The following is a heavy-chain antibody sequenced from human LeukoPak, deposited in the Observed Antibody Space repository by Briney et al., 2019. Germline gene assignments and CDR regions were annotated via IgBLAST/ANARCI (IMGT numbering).Heavy chain of an antibody. D-gene: IGHD3-16*02. CDR2: INTNTGNP. V-gene: IGHV7-4-1*02. CDR3: ARWGDDYVWGSYRYLGPNPVDY. CDR1: GYTFTSYA. Sequence: ASVKVSCKASGYTFTSYAMNWVRQAPGQGLEWMGWINTNTGNPTYAQGFTGRFVFSLDTSVSTAYLQISSLKAEDTAVYYCARWGDDYVWGSYRYLGPNPVDYWGQGTLVTVSS. J-gene: IGHJ4*02.